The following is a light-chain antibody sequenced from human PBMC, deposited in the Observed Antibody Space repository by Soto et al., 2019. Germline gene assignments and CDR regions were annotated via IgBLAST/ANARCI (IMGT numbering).Light chain of an antibody. Sequence: QSVLTQPASVSGSPGQSITISCTGTSSDVGAYDYVSWYQQHPDKAPKLMIYEVSNRPSGVSNRFSGSKSVNTATLTISGLQTGDEADYYCSSYTSSSTRAFGTGTKVTVL. CDR1: SSDVGAYDY. V-gene: IGLV2-14*03. J-gene: IGLJ1*01. CDR2: EVS. CDR3: SSYTSSSTRA.